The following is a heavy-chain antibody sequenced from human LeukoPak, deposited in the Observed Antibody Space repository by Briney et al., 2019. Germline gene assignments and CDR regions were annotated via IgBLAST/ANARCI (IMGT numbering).Heavy chain of an antibody. J-gene: IGHJ4*02. CDR2: IKQDGSQR. V-gene: IGHV3-7*01. CDR1: GFTFSDYW. CDR3: ARRGGSSSRRSPIDY. Sequence: PGGSLRLSCTASGFTFSDYWMTWVRQAPGKGPEWVANIKQDGSQRYHVDSVRGRFTISGDNAKNSLFLQMNGLRAEDTAVYYCARRGGSSSRRSPIDYWGQGTLVTVSS. D-gene: IGHD6-6*01.